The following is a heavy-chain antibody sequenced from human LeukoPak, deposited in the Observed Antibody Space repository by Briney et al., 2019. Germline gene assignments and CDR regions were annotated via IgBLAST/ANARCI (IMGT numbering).Heavy chain of an antibody. D-gene: IGHD3/OR15-3a*01. CDR1: GFTFSVYW. V-gene: IGHV3-74*01. J-gene: IGHJ4*02. Sequence: PGGSLKLSCAASGFTFSVYWMHWVRQAPGKGLVCGSRISNDGSSTTYADSVKGRFTISRDDAKNTVYLQMNSLRAEDKSVYYCVRDSPTGYYTDHWGQGTLVSVSS. CDR3: VRDSPTGYYTDH. CDR2: ISNDGSST.